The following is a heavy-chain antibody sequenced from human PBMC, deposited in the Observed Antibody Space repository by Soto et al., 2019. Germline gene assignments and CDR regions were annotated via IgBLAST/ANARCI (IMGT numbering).Heavy chain of an antibody. CDR1: GFTFDVYA. D-gene: IGHD3-16*01. CDR3: TKARLWGGDGYNSYYYNAMDV. Sequence: PGGSLRLSCAASGFTFDVYAMYWVRQVPGKGLEWVSGISWNSGRIGYADSVKGRFTISRDNAKNSLYLQMNSLRPEDTALYYCTKARLWGGDGYNSYYYNAMDVWGQGTTVTVSS. V-gene: IGHV3-9*01. J-gene: IGHJ6*02. CDR2: ISWNSGRI.